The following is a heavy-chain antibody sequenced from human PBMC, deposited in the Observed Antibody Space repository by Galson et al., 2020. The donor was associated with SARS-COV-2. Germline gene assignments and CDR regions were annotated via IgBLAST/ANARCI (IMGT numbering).Heavy chain of an antibody. J-gene: IGHJ4*02. CDR2: ISASGSYT. CDR3: ARTSGVVIAPAQMRLFDS. V-gene: IGHV3-21*04. D-gene: IGHD6-13*01. Sequence: GGSLRLSCAASGFTFRSYIMNWVRQAPGKGLEWVSFISASGSYTYYGESMKGRFTISRDNAKNSLFLEMSSLRAEDTAIYYCARTSGVVIAPAQMRLFDSWVPGTLVTVSS. CDR1: GFTFRSYI.